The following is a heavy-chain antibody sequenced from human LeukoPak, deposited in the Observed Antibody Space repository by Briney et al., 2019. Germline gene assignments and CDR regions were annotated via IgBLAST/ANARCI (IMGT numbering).Heavy chain of an antibody. CDR2: IYYSGST. V-gene: IGHV4-39*01. D-gene: IGHD4-17*01. CDR3: AIPPPPPYGDYGGDYFDY. CDR1: GGSISSSSYY. Sequence: PSETLSLTCTVSGGSISSSSYYWGWIRQPPGKGLEWIGSIYYSGSTYYNPSLKSRVTISVDTSKNQFSLKLSSVTAADTAVYYRAIPPPPPYGDYGGDYFDYWGQGTLVTVSS. J-gene: IGHJ4*02.